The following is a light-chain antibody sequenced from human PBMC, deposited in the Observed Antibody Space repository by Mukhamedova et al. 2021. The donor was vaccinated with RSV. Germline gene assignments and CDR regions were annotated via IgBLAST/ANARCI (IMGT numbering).Light chain of an antibody. CDR3: QQTYRVPWT. V-gene: IGKV1-39*01. J-gene: IGKJ1*01. CDR2: ATS. Sequence: WYQRRVHGKAPKLLIYATSTLQAGVPARVSGSGSGTDFTLTITNLQPEESATYYCQQTYRVPWTFGQATKVEI.